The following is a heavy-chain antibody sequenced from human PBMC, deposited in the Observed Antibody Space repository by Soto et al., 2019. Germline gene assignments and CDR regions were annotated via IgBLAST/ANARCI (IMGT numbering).Heavy chain of an antibody. D-gene: IGHD7-27*01. V-gene: IGHV1-3*01. CDR3: ARDTGDGTFDF. J-gene: IGHJ4*02. Sequence: GDSVKVSSKSSGYTFSRYAMHWVRQAPGQRLEWMGWINAGYGNTKSSQKFQDRVTISRDTSASTAYMELTSLRSEDTAVYYCARDTGDGTFDFWGQGTLVTVSS. CDR2: INAGYGNT. CDR1: GYTFSRYA.